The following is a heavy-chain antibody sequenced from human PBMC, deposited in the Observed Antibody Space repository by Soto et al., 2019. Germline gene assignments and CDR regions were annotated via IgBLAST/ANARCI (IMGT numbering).Heavy chain of an antibody. Sequence: GGSLRLSYAAYGFTFSNYGKHWVRQAPGKGLEWVAIISYDGNKKYYADSVKGRFTISRDNFKNTLYLQMNSLRVEDTAMYYCAKDWGIAAAGTDYWGQGTLVTVSS. CDR1: GFTFSNYG. V-gene: IGHV3-30*18. CDR3: AKDWGIAAAGTDY. CDR2: ISYDGNKK. D-gene: IGHD6-13*01. J-gene: IGHJ4*02.